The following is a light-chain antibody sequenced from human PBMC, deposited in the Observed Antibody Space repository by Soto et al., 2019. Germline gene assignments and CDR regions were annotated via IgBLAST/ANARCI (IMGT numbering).Light chain of an antibody. V-gene: IGLV2-14*01. J-gene: IGLJ1*01. Sequence: QSVLTQPPSASGSPGQSVAISCTGTSSDVGGYNYVSWYQQHPGKAPKLMIYEVSNRPSGVSNRFSGSKSGNTASLTISGLQAEDEADYYCSSYTSSSTYVVGTGTKV. CDR2: EVS. CDR3: SSYTSSSTYV. CDR1: SSDVGGYNY.